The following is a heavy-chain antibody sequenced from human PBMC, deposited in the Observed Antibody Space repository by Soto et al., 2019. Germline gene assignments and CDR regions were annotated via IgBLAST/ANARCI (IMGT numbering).Heavy chain of an antibody. V-gene: IGHV4-39*02. CDR2: IYYSGST. J-gene: IGHJ5*02. D-gene: IGHD3-10*01. CDR1: GGSISSSSYY. CDR3: AREGMVRGVSTNWFDP. Sequence: QLQLQESGPGLVKPSETLSLTCTVSGGSISSSSYYWGWIRQPPGKGLEWIGSIYYSGSTYYNPSPKSRVTISVDTSKNQFSLKLSSVTAADTAVYYCAREGMVRGVSTNWFDPWGQGTLVTVSS.